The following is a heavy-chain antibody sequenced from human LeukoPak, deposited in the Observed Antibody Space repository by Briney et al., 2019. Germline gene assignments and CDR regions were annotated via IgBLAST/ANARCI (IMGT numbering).Heavy chain of an antibody. D-gene: IGHD4-17*01. CDR2: IYTGDSDT. J-gene: IGHJ4*02. CDR3: ARQTTTETRGDY. V-gene: IGHV5-51*01. CDR1: GYRFTSYW. Sequence: GESLKISCKGSGYRFTSYWIGWVRPMPGKGLEWMGIIYTGDSDTRYRPSFQGQVTISADKSISTAYLQWSSLKASDTAMYYCARQTTTETRGDYWGQGTLVTVSS.